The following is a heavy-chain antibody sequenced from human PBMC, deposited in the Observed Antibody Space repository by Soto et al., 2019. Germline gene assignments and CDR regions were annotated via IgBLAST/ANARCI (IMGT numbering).Heavy chain of an antibody. V-gene: IGHV1-69*13. CDR3: ARDLGTQRSFGYSGSYYAYFDY. CDR1: GGTFSSYA. Sequence: ASVKVSCKASGGTFSSYAISWVRQAPGQGLEWMGGIIPIFGTANYAQKFQGRVTITADESTSTAYMELSSLRSEDTAVYYCARDLGTQRSFGYSGSYYAYFDYWGQGTLVTVSS. D-gene: IGHD1-26*01. J-gene: IGHJ4*02. CDR2: IIPIFGTA.